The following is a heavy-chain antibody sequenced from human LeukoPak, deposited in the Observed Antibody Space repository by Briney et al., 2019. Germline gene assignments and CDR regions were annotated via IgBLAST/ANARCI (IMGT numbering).Heavy chain of an antibody. CDR3: ARAPVRVAAVGKYFDY. CDR2: IDYSGST. Sequence: SETLSLTCAVYGGSFSNYYWSWIRQPPGKGLEWIGEIDYSGSTNYNPSLKSRLTISVDTSKKQFSLKLSSVTAADTAVYYCARAPVRVAAVGKYFDYWGQGTLVTVSS. D-gene: IGHD6-13*01. V-gene: IGHV4-34*01. CDR1: GGSFSNYY. J-gene: IGHJ4*02.